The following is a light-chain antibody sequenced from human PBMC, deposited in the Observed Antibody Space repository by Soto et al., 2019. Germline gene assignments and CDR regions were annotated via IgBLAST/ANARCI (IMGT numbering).Light chain of an antibody. CDR2: EVN. Sequence: QSVLTQPPSVSGSPGQSVAVSCTGTSSDVGSYDRVSWYQQPPGTAPKLIIYEVNNRPSGVPDRFSGSKSGNTASLTISGLQAEDEADYYCSAFTTSTTYVFGTGTKVTDL. V-gene: IGLV2-18*02. CDR1: SSDVGSYDR. CDR3: SAFTTSTTYV. J-gene: IGLJ1*01.